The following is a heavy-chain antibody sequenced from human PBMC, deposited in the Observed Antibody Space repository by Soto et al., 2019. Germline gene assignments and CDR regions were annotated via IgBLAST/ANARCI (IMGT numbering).Heavy chain of an antibody. D-gene: IGHD4-17*01. V-gene: IGHV5-51*01. CDR2: IYPGDSDT. CDR3: ARQGNGAEGFDF. J-gene: IGHJ4*02. Sequence: GESLKISCKGSGYSFSSHWIGWVRQMPGKGLDWMGIIYPGDSDTRYSPSFLGQVTISADKSINTAYLQWISLKASDTAMYYCARQGNGAEGFDFWGQGALVTVSS. CDR1: GYSFSSHW.